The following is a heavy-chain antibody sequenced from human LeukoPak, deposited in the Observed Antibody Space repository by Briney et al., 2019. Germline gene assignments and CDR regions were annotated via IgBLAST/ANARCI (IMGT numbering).Heavy chain of an antibody. J-gene: IGHJ4*02. V-gene: IGHV3-49*04. CDR3: TSFYYFDSSGSPFDY. CDR2: IRSKAYGGTT. D-gene: IGHD3-22*01. Sequence: PGGSLRLSCAASGFTFSNYGMSWVRQAPGKGLEWVGFIRSKAYGGTTEYAASVKGRFIISRDDSKSIAYLQMNSLNTEDTAVYYCTSFYYFDSSGSPFDYWGQGTLVTVSS. CDR1: GFTFSNYG.